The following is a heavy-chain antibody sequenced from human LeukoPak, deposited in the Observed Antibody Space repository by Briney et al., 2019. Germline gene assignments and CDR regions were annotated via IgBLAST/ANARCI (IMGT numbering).Heavy chain of an antibody. CDR1: GGTFSSYA. J-gene: IGHJ4*02. D-gene: IGHD5-24*01. Sequence: SVKISCKASGGTFSSYAISWVRQAPGQGLEWMGRIIPILGIANYAQKFQGRVTITADKSTSTAYMELSSLRSEDTAVYYCATVYLRDGYNFDYWGQGTLVTVSS. CDR2: IIPILGIA. V-gene: IGHV1-69*04. CDR3: ATVYLRDGYNFDY.